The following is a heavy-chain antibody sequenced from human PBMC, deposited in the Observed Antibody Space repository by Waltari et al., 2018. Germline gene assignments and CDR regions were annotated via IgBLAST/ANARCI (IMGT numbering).Heavy chain of an antibody. CDR1: GGSISSHY. CDR2: IYYSGST. D-gene: IGHD3-9*01. Sequence: QVQLQESGPGLVKPSETLSLTCTVSGGSISSHYWSWIRQPPGKGLEWIGYIYYSGSTNYNPSLKSRGTISVDTSKNQFSLKLSSVTAADTAVYYCARGFYDILTGYYSGSDYWGQGTLVTVSS. V-gene: IGHV4-59*11. CDR3: ARGFYDILTGYYSGSDY. J-gene: IGHJ4*02.